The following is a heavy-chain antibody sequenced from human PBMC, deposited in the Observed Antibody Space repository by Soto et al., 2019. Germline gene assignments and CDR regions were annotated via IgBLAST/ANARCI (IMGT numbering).Heavy chain of an antibody. V-gene: IGHV4-59*01. Sequence: PSETLSLTFTVSGGSISSYYWSWIRQPPGKGLEWIVYIYYSGSTNYKPSLKSRVTISVDTSKNQFSLKLSSVTAADTAVYYCARGGGSYWSYYYGMYXWGQVTTVTVS. D-gene: IGHD1-26*01. CDR3: ARGGGSYWSYYYGMYX. CDR1: GGSISSYY. CDR2: IYYSGST. J-gene: IGHJ6*02.